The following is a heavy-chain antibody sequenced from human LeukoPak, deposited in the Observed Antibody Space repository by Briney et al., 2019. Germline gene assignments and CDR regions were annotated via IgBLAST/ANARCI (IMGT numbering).Heavy chain of an antibody. CDR2: INPNSGGT. D-gene: IGHD6-19*01. V-gene: IGHV1-2*02. J-gene: IGHJ4*02. CDR1: GYTFTGNF. CDR3: ARGESEQQWLPLDY. Sequence: ASVKISCKTSGYTFTGNFMHWVRQAPGQGPEWMGWINPNSGGTNYAQKFQGRVTMTRDTSISTAYMELSRLRSDDTAVYYCARGESEQQWLPLDYWGQGTLVTVSS.